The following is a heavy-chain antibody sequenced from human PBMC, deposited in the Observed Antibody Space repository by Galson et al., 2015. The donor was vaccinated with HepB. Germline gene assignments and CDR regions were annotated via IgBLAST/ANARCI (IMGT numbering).Heavy chain of an antibody. CDR2: ISGSGGST. CDR1: GFTFSSYA. Sequence: SLRLSCAASGFTFSSYAMSWVRQAPGKGLEWVSAISGSGGSTYYADSVKGRFTISRDNSKNTLYLQMNSLRAEDTAVYYCAKTMVRGMNYFDYWGQGTLVTVSS. V-gene: IGHV3-23*01. J-gene: IGHJ4*02. D-gene: IGHD3-10*01. CDR3: AKTMVRGMNYFDY.